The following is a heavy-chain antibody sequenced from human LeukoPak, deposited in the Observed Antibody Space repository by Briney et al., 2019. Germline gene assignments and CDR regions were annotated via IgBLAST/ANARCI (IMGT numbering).Heavy chain of an antibody. Sequence: ASVKVSCKASGYTFTSYDINWVRQATGQGLEWMGWMNPNSGNTGYAQKFQGRVTMTRDTSTSTVYMELSSLRSEDTAVYYCARELYYDFWSGYYPNGPRDAFDIWGQGTMVTVSS. CDR2: MNPNSGNT. CDR1: GYTFTSYD. D-gene: IGHD3-3*01. V-gene: IGHV1-8*01. J-gene: IGHJ3*02. CDR3: ARELYYDFWSGYYPNGPRDAFDI.